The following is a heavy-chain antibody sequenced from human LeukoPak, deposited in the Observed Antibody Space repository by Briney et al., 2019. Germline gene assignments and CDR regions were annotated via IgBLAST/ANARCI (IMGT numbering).Heavy chain of an antibody. V-gene: IGHV3-11*04. CDR3: ARAWAVAGTGGYY. CDR2: ISSGGSTI. CDR1: GFTFSDYY. D-gene: IGHD6-19*01. Sequence: PGGSLRLSCAVSGFTFSDYYMSWIRQAPGKGLEWVSYISSGGSTISHADSVKVRFTISRDNAENSLYLQMHSLRAEDTAVYYCARAWAVAGTGGYYWGQGTLVTVSS. J-gene: IGHJ4*02.